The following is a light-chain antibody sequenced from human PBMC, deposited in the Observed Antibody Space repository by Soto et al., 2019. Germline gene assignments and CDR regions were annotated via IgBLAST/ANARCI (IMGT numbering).Light chain of an antibody. J-gene: IGKJ2*01. V-gene: IGKV3-20*01. Sequence: EIVLTQSPGTLSLSPGERATLFCRASESVTSNKLAWYQHKIGQAPSLLLYDASRRATGIPDRFTGSVSGTEFTLTINRLAPEDFAVYFCQQHAASPSTFGQGTKLE. CDR3: QQHAASPST. CDR2: DAS. CDR1: ESVTSNK.